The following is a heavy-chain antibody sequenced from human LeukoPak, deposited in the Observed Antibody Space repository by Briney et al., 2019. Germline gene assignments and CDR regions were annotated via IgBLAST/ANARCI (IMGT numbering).Heavy chain of an antibody. CDR2: VSYDTINK. Sequence: GGSLRLSCAASGFTFSSYAMSWVRQAPGKGLEWVALVSYDTINKYYQDSVKGRFTISRDNSKNTVYLQLDRLRADDTAVYYCAKEDVSGWYGVDYWGQGTLVTVSS. D-gene: IGHD6-19*01. J-gene: IGHJ4*02. V-gene: IGHV3-30*18. CDR1: GFTFSSYA. CDR3: AKEDVSGWYGVDY.